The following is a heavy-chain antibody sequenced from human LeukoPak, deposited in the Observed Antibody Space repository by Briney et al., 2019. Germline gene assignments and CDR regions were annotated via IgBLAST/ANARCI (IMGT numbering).Heavy chain of an antibody. D-gene: IGHD4-17*01. J-gene: IGHJ5*02. V-gene: IGHV3-23*01. Sequence: GGSLRLSCVASGFTFSSYAMTWVRQVPGKGLEWVSHISGSGERTYYADSVKGRFTSSRDNSKNMLYLQMNSLRAEDTAVYYCAKVQYDYGDPVGWFDPWGQGTLVTVSS. CDR2: ISGSGERT. CDR3: AKVQYDYGDPVGWFDP. CDR1: GFTFSSYA.